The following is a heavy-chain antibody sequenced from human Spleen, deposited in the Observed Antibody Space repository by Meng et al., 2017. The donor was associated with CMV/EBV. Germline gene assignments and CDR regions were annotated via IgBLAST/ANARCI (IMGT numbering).Heavy chain of an antibody. J-gene: IGHJ5*02. CDR1: QFTFSDYY. CDR3: AAEGDSVNDSGWFDP. CDR2: ISANGGTT. D-gene: IGHD5/OR15-5a*01. V-gene: IGHV3-11*04. Sequence: GESLKISCAASQFTFSDYYMRWIRQAPGKGLEWVADISANGGTTYYADSLKGRFTISRDNVKNLLYLQMNSLRAEDTALYYCAAEGDSVNDSGWFDPWGQGTLVTVSS.